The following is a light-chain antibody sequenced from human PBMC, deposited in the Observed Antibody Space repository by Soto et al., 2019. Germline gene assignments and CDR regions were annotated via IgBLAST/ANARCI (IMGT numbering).Light chain of an antibody. V-gene: IGKV3-20*01. CDR2: GAS. CDR1: QSVSNNY. Sequence: EIVLTQSPGTPSLSPGERATLSCRASQSVSNNYLAWYQQKPGQAPRLLIYGASNRATGIPDRFSGSGSGTDFTLTISRLEPEDFAVYYCQQYGSSGTFGQATKVEIK. CDR3: QQYGSSGT. J-gene: IGKJ1*01.